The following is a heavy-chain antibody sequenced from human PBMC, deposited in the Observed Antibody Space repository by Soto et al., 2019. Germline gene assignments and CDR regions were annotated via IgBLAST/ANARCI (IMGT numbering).Heavy chain of an antibody. CDR2: IIPIFGTA. CDR1: GGTFSSYA. CDR3: SKSLPDRDYYYGMDV. J-gene: IGHJ6*02. Sequence: QVQLVQSGAEVKKPGSSVKVSCKXXGGTFSSYAISXXXQAPGQGLEWMGGIIPIFGTANYAQKFQGRVTITADESTSTAYMELSSLRSEDTAVYYCSKSLPDRDYYYGMDVWGQGTTVTVSS. V-gene: IGHV1-69*01.